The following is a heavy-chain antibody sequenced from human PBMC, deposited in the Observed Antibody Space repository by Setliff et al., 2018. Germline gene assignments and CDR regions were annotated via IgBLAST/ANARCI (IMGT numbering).Heavy chain of an antibody. Sequence: KTSETLSLTCTVSGGSISGYFWGWIRQPPGKGLEWIGRIYYNGNTYYNASLKSRLTISVDTSKSQFSLRLNSVTAADTAVYYCARTGTKRYFVYWGQGALVTVS. CDR1: GGSISGYF. CDR3: ARTGTKRYFVY. D-gene: IGHD1-1*01. V-gene: IGHV4-39*01. CDR2: IYYNGNT. J-gene: IGHJ4*02.